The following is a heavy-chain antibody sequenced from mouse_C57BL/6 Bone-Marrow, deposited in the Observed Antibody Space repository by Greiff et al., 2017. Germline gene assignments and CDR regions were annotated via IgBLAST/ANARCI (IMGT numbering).Heavy chain of an antibody. J-gene: IGHJ4*01. CDR1: GYTFTSYG. Sequence: VQLQQSGAELARPGASVKLSCKASGYTFTSYGISWVKQRTGQGLEWIGEIYPRSGSTYYNEKFKGKATLTADKSSSTAYMKLRSLTSEDSAVYFCARWGLRRPYAMDYWGQGTSVTVSS. V-gene: IGHV1-81*01. D-gene: IGHD2-2*01. CDR2: IYPRSGST. CDR3: ARWGLRRPYAMDY.